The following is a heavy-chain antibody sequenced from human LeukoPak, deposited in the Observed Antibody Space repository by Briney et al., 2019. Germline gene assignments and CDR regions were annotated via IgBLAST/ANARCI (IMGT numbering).Heavy chain of an antibody. CDR1: GFTFSGYG. CDR2: ISYDGSNK. J-gene: IGHJ6*02. Sequence: GGSLRLSCAASGFTFSGYGMHWVRQAPGKGLEWVAVISYDGSNKYYADSVKGRFTISRDNSKNTLYLQMNSLRAEDTAVYYCAKDVSVATRSYGMDVWGQGTTVTVSS. V-gene: IGHV3-30*18. D-gene: IGHD5-12*01. CDR3: AKDVSVATRSYGMDV.